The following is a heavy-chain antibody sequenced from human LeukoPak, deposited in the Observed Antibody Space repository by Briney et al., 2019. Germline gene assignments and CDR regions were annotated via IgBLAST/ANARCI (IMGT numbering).Heavy chain of an antibody. D-gene: IGHD2-15*01. CDR3: AREEKDIVVVVAAGAVGI. Sequence: GGSLRLSCAASGFTFSSYWMSWVRQAPGKGLEWVANIKQDGSEKYYVDSVKGRFTISRDNAKNSLYLQMNSLRAEDTAVYYCAREEKDIVVVVAAGAVGIRGQGTLVTVSS. V-gene: IGHV3-7*01. CDR2: IKQDGSEK. CDR1: GFTFSSYW. J-gene: IGHJ4*02.